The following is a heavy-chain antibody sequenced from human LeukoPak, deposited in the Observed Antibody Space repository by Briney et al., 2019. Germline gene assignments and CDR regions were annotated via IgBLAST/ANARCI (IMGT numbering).Heavy chain of an antibody. D-gene: IGHD3-10*01. CDR2: IYSGGST. CDR1: GFTVSSNY. Sequence: GGSLRLSCAASGFTVSSNYMSWVRQAPGKGLEWVSVIYSGGSTYYADSVKGRFTISRDNSKNTLYLQMNSLRAEDTAVYYCARGVMVRGVIIRLYFDYWGQGTLVTVSS. CDR3: ARGVMVRGVIIRLYFDY. J-gene: IGHJ4*02. V-gene: IGHV3-53*01.